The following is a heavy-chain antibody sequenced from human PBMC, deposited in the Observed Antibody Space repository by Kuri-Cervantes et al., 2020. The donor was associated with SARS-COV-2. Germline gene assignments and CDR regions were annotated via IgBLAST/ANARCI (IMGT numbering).Heavy chain of an antibody. CDR2: ISRSGDYT. CDR1: GFTFGDYA. J-gene: IGHJ4*02. V-gene: IGHV3-23*01. D-gene: IGHD3-16*01. CDR3: AKVFGGAVYDY. Sequence: GESLKISCTASGFTFGDYAMSWVRQAPGKGLEWVSTISRSGDYTDHSDSVKGRFTISRDNSKNTLYLQMHSLRAEDTAVYYCAKVFGGAVYDYWGQGTLVTVSS.